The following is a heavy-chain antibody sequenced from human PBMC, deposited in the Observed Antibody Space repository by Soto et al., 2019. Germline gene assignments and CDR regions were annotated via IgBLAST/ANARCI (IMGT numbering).Heavy chain of an antibody. Sequence: QVQLVESGGGVVQPGRSLRLSCAASGFTFSSYAMHWVRQAPGKGLEWVAVISYDGSNKYYADSVKGRFTISRDNSKNALYLQMNSRRAEDTAVYYCARGQTRVHWNDVRGFDPWGQGTLVSVSS. CDR2: ISYDGSNK. CDR1: GFTFSSYA. D-gene: IGHD1-1*01. V-gene: IGHV3-30-3*01. CDR3: ARGQTRVHWNDVRGFDP. J-gene: IGHJ5*02.